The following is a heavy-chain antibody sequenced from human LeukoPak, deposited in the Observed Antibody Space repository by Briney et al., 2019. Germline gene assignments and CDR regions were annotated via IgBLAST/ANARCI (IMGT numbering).Heavy chain of an antibody. Sequence: GGSLRLSCAASGFTFSSYGMHWVRQAPGKGPEWVAAISYDGRNTHHADSVKGRFTISRDNSKNTLYLQMNSLGTDDTAVFYYAKESDSSGYYFTSSSEFDYWGQGTLVTVSS. CDR3: AKESDSSGYYFTSSSEFDY. CDR1: GFTFSSYG. J-gene: IGHJ4*02. V-gene: IGHV3-30*18. D-gene: IGHD3-22*01. CDR2: ISYDGRNT.